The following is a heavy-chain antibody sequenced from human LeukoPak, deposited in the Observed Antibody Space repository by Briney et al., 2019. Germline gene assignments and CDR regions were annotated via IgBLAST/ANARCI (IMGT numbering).Heavy chain of an antibody. V-gene: IGHV1-69*06. CDR2: IIPIFGTA. Sequence: GAAVKVSCKASGGTFSSYAISWVRQAPGQGLEWMGGIIPIFGTANYAQKFQGRVTITADKSTSTAYMELRSLRSKDTAVYYCAREGYYDSLTGYQYYFDYWGQGTLVTVSS. J-gene: IGHJ4*02. D-gene: IGHD3-9*01. CDR1: GGTFSSYA. CDR3: AREGYYDSLTGYQYYFDY.